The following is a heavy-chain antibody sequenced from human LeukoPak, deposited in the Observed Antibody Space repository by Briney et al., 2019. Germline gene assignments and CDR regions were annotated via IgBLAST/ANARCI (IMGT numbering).Heavy chain of an antibody. V-gene: IGHV3-30*02. CDR2: IRYDGSNK. CDR1: GFTFSSYG. CDR3: AKGVSSGWYESFDY. Sequence: GGSLRLSCAASGFTFSSYGMHWVRQAPGKGLEWVAFIRYDGSNKYYADSVKGRFTISRDNSKNTLYLQMNSLRAEDTAVYYCAKGVSSGWYESFDYWGQGTLVTVSS. D-gene: IGHD6-19*01. J-gene: IGHJ4*02.